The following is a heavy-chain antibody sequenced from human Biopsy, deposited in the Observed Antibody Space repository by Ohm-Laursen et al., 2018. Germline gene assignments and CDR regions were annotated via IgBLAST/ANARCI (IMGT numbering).Heavy chain of an antibody. D-gene: IGHD3-16*01. V-gene: IGHV3-30*18. CDR2: ISYDGSNK. CDR3: AKSLVDYWGDYYYGLDA. Sequence: SLRLSCSASGFTFSDCGMHWVRQAPDKGLEWVALISYDGSNKYYAESVKGRFTISRDNSKSALSLQMTNLRAEDTAVYYCAKSLVDYWGDYYYGLDAWGQGATVTVSS. J-gene: IGHJ6*02. CDR1: GFTFSDCG.